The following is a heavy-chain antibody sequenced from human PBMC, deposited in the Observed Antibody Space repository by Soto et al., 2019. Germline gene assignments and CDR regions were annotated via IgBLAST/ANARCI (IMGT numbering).Heavy chain of an antibody. CDR2: IYYSGST. V-gene: IGHV4-39*01. J-gene: IGHJ5*02. CDR3: ARHPSDFWFDP. CDR1: GGSISGSSYF. D-gene: IGHD2-21*02. Sequence: QLQLQESGPGLVKPSETLSLTCSVSGGSISGSSYFWGWIRQPPGKGLEWIGSIYYSGSTSYKPSIKGRVTISVDKSKNQFSLKLSSVTAADTAVYYCARHPSDFWFDPWGQGTLVTVSS.